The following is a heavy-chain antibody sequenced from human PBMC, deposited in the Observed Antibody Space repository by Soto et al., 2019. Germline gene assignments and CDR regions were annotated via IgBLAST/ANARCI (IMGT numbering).Heavy chain of an antibody. D-gene: IGHD3-22*01. J-gene: IGHJ4*02. CDR3: AKEGEYYYDSSGSFPDY. CDR2: ISYDGSNK. V-gene: IGHV3-30*18. CDR1: GFTFSSYG. Sequence: PVGSLRLSCAASGFTFSSYGMHWVRQAPGKGLEWVAVISYDGSNKYYADSVKGRFTISGDNSKNTLHLQMNSLRAEDTAVYYCAKEGEYYYDSSGSFPDYWGQGTLVTVSS.